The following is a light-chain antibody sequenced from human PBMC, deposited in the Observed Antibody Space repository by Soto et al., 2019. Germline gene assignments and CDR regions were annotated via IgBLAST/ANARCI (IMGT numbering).Light chain of an antibody. CDR2: EVT. V-gene: IGLV2-14*01. CDR1: SSDVGGYNY. Sequence: QSALTQPASVSGSPGQSITISCTGTSSDVGGYNYVSWYQQHPGKAPKLMIYEVTNRPSGVSHRFSGSKSGNTASLTISGPQAEDDAYYYSSSYTSSSTLVFGTGTKVTVL. J-gene: IGLJ1*01. CDR3: SSYTSSSTLV.